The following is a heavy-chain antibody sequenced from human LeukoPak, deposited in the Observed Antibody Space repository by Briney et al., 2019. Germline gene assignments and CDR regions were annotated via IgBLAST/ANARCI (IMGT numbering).Heavy chain of an antibody. J-gene: IGHJ4*02. CDR2: VSGSGGST. Sequence: PGGSLRLSCAASGFTFSSYAMSWVRQAPGKGLECVSVVSGSGGSTYYADSVKGRFTISRDNSKNTLFLQMNSLRGEDTAVYYCAKDYYGSGAAYYFDYWGQGTLVTVSS. CDR3: AKDYYGSGAAYYFDY. V-gene: IGHV3-23*01. D-gene: IGHD3-10*01. CDR1: GFTFSSYA.